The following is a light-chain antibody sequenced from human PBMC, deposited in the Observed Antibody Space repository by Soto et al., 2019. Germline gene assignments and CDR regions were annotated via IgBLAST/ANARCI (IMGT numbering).Light chain of an antibody. Sequence: EIVLTQSPCTLSLSPGERATLSCRASQTVSDMYLAWYQQKPGQAPSLLIYASNRATGIPDSFSRSGYGPDVTLTIGRLEHEDLAVYYWKQYSTSSLFGPATKVPIQ. CDR2: AS. J-gene: IGKJ3*01. V-gene: IGKV3-20*01. CDR1: QTVSDMY. CDR3: KQYSTSSL.